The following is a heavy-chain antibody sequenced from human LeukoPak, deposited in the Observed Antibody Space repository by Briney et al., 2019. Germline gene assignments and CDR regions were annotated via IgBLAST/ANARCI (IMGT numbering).Heavy chain of an antibody. V-gene: IGHV5-51*01. CDR2: INPGDSDT. Sequence: GESLKISCKGSGYSFTSYWIGWVRQMPGKGLEWMGIINPGDSDTRYSPSFQGQVTISADRSISTAYLQWSSVKASDTAMYFCARVLRGVSYFYGLDVWGQGTTVTVSS. CDR3: ARVLRGVSYFYGLDV. CDR1: GYSFTSYW. D-gene: IGHD3-10*01. J-gene: IGHJ6*02.